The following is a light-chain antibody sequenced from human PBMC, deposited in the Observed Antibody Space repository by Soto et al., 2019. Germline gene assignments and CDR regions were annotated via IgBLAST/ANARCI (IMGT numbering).Light chain of an antibody. J-gene: IGKJ3*01. Sequence: VIWMTQSPSLLSASTGDRVTISCRMSQDISNYLAWYQQKSGEAPKLLISAASTLQSGVPSRFSGSGSGTDFTLTISSLQSEDFATYYCQQYYSFPFTFGPGTEVEIK. CDR3: QQYYSFPFT. CDR1: QDISNY. V-gene: IGKV1D-8*01. CDR2: AAS.